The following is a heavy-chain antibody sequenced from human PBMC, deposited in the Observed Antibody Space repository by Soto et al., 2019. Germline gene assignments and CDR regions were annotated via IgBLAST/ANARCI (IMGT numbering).Heavy chain of an antibody. J-gene: IGHJ4*02. V-gene: IGHV4-39*07. D-gene: IGHD3-10*01. CDR3: ASQKLGCPAFFDS. Sequence: QLHLQESGPGLVKPSETLSLTCTVSGGSIRNNNYYWGWLRQPPGQGLEWNASITYSGTAYYSPSLTSRVTESNDSSRNQCCLTRSCVTAAETAVYCCASQKLGCPAFFDSWGRGTLVTVSS. CDR2: ITYSGTA. CDR1: GGSIRNNNYY.